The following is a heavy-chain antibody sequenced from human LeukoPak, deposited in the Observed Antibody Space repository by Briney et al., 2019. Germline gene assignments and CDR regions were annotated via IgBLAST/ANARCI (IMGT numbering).Heavy chain of an antibody. D-gene: IGHD3-3*02. CDR3: P. V-gene: IGHV4-39*07. CDR1: GGSISSSSYY. CDR2: IYYSGST. J-gene: IGHJ5*02. Sequence: SSETLSLTCTVSGGSISSSSYYWGWIRQPPGKGLEWIGSIYYSGSTYYNPSLKSRVTISVDTSKNQFSADTAVYYCARELGWFDPWGQGTLVTVSS.